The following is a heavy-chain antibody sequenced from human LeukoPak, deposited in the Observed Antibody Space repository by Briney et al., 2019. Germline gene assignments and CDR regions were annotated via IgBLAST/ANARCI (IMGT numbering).Heavy chain of an antibody. Sequence: PSETLSLTCTVSGGSISSYYWSWIRQPPGKGLEWIGYIYYSGSTNYNPSLKSRVTISVDTSKNQFSLKLSSVTAADTAVYYCARVSYSSSWFDPWGQGTLVTVSS. D-gene: IGHD6-13*01. J-gene: IGHJ5*02. V-gene: IGHV4-59*01. CDR3: ARVSYSSSWFDP. CDR2: IYYSGST. CDR1: GGSISSYY.